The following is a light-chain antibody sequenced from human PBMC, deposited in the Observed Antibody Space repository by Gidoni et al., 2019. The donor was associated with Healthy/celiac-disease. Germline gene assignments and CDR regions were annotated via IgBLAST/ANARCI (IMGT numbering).Light chain of an antibody. J-gene: IGKJ3*01. V-gene: IGKV4-1*01. CDR2: WAS. Sequence: DIVMTQSPDSLAVSLGERATINCKSSQSVLYSSNNQNYLAWYQQKPGPPPKLLLHWASTRESGVPDRFSGSWSGTDFTLTISSLQAEDVAVYYCQQYYSTIFTFGPGTKVDIK. CDR1: QSVLYSSNNQNY. CDR3: QQYYSTIFT.